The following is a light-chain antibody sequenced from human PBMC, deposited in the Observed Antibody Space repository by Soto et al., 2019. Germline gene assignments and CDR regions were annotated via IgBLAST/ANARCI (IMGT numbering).Light chain of an antibody. CDR1: SSGIGSYNY. J-gene: IGLJ1*01. V-gene: IGLV2-14*03. CDR2: DVS. CDR3: SSSTSSSTLGYV. Sequence: QSALTQPASVSGSPGQSITISCTGTSSGIGSYNYVSWYQQHPGKAPKLMIYDVSNRPSGVSNRFSGSKSGNTASLIISGLQAEDEADYYCSSSTSSSTLGYVFGTGTKVTVL.